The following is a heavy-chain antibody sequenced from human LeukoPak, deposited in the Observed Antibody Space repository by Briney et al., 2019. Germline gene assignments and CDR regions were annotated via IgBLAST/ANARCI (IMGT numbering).Heavy chain of an antibody. CDR2: IYYSGST. V-gene: IGHV4-39*01. CDR3: ARHKVLRAVAGTLAHWFDP. Sequence: SETLSLTCTVSGGSISSGSYYWSWIRQPPGKGLEWIGSIYYSGSTYYNPSLKSRVTISVDTSKNQFSLKLSSVTAADTAVYYCARHKVLRAVAGTLAHWFDPWGQGTLVTVFS. CDR1: GGSISSGSYY. D-gene: IGHD6-19*01. J-gene: IGHJ5*02.